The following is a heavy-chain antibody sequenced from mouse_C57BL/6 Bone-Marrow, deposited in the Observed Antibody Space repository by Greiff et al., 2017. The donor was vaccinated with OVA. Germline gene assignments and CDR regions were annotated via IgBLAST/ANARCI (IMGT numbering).Heavy chain of an antibody. CDR3: ARHYDYGVYAMDY. J-gene: IGHJ4*01. Sequence: VQLQQSGAELVRPGASVKLSCKASGYTFTDYYINWVKQRPGQGLEWIARIYPGSGNTYYNEKFKGKATLTAEKSTSTAYMQLSSLTSEDSAVYFCARHYDYGVYAMDYWGQGTSVTVSS. CDR1: GYTFTDYY. CDR2: IYPGSGNT. V-gene: IGHV1-76*01. D-gene: IGHD2-4*01.